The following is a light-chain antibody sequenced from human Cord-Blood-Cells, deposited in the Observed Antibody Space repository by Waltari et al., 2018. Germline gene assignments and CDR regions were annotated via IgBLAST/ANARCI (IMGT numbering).Light chain of an antibody. CDR3: YSAADNNWV. CDR2: KDS. J-gene: IGLJ3*02. CDR1: VLAKKY. V-gene: IGLV3-27*01. Sequence: SYELTQPSSVSVSPGQTARITCSGDVLAKKYARWFQQKPGQAPVLVIYKDSERPSGIPERFSGSSSGTTVTLTISGALVEDEADYYCYSAADNNWVFGGGTKLTVL.